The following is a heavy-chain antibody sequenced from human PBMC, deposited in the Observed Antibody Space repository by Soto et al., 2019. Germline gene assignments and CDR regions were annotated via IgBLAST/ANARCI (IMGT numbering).Heavy chain of an antibody. V-gene: IGHV4-34*01. D-gene: IGHD3-10*01. CDR2: INHSGST. CDR1: GGSFSGYY. J-gene: IGHJ4*02. Sequence: QVQLQQWGAGLLKPSETLSLTCAVYGGSFSGYYWSWIRQPPGKGLEWIGEINHSGSTNYHPSLKSRVTISVDTAKNQFSLKLSSVTAADTAVYYCARFSMVRGADYWGQGTLVTVSS. CDR3: ARFSMVRGADY.